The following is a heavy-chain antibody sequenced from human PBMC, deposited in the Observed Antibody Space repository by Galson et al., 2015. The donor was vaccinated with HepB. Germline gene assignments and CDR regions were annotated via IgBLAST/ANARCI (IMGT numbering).Heavy chain of an antibody. CDR1: GFTFSSYG. V-gene: IGHV3-33*01. J-gene: IGHJ1*01. D-gene: IGHD6-19*01. CDR3: ARGAVAVAGSYFPH. Sequence: SLRLSCAASGFTFSSYGMHWVRQAPGKGLEWVAVIWYDGSSKYYADSVKGRFTISRDNSKNTLYLQMNSLRAEDTAVYYCARGAVAVAGSYFPHWGQGTLVTVSS. CDR2: IWYDGSSK.